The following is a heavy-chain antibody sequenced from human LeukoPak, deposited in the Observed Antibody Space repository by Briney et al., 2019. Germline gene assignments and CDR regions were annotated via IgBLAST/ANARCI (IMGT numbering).Heavy chain of an antibody. D-gene: IGHD3-10*01. Sequence: GGSLRLSCAASGFTFSSYSMNWVRQAPGKGLEWVSYISSSSSIIYYADSVKGRFTISRDNAKNSLYLQVSSLRAEDTAVYYCARGGSFVEYWGQGTLVIVSS. V-gene: IGHV3-48*04. CDR1: GFTFSSYS. CDR3: ARGGSFVEY. CDR2: ISSSSSII. J-gene: IGHJ4*02.